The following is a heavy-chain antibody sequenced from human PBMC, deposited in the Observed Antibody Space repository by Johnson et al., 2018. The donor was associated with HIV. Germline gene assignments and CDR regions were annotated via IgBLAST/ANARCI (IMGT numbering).Heavy chain of an antibody. CDR2: ISYSGGGT. CDR1: GFTFSIYA. CDR3: AKSLFSISWPYDAFDI. V-gene: IGHV3-23*04. D-gene: IGHD2/OR15-2a*01. Sequence: VQLVESGGGLVQPGGSLRLSCPASGFTFSIYAMIWVRQAPGKGLEWVSAISYSGGGTYSADSVKGRFTISRDNSKNTLYLQMNSLRAEDTAVYYCAKSLFSISWPYDAFDIWGQGTMVTVSS. J-gene: IGHJ3*02.